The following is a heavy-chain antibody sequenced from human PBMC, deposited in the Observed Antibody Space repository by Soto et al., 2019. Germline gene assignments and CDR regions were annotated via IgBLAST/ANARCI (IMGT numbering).Heavy chain of an antibody. CDR1: GFTFSRYA. CDR2: ISYDGSNK. J-gene: IGHJ4*02. V-gene: IGHV3-30-3*01. Sequence: GGSLRLSCAASGFTFSRYAMHWVRQAPGKGLEWVAVISYDGSNKYYADSVKGRFTISRDNSKNTLYLQMNSLRAEDTAVYYCAAGVEVVPAAAMGPRDYWGQGT. CDR3: AAGVEVVPAAAMGPRDY. D-gene: IGHD2-2*01.